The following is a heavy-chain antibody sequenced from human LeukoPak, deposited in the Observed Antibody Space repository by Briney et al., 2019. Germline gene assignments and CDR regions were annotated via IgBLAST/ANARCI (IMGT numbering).Heavy chain of an antibody. D-gene: IGHD3-22*01. CDR3: AKDLGDYYDSSGYRDY. CDR2: ISGSGGST. J-gene: IGHJ4*02. V-gene: IGHV3-23*01. CDR1: GFTFSIFA. Sequence: PGGSLRLSCAASGFTFSIFAMTWVRQAPGKGLEWVSAISGSGGSTYYADSVKGRFTISRDNSKNTLFLQINSLRAEDTAVYYCAKDLGDYYDSSGYRDYWGQGTLVTVSS.